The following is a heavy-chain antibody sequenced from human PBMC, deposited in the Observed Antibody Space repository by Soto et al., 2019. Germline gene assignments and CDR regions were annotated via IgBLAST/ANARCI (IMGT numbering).Heavy chain of an antibody. CDR1: GGSFSGYY. V-gene: IGHV4-59*01. Sequence: ASETLSLTCAVYGGSFSGYYWTWIRQPPGKGLEWIGYIYYSGSTNYNPSLKSRVTISVDTSKNQFFLKLSSVTAADTAVYYCARVWGGAFDIWGQGTMVTVSS. J-gene: IGHJ3*02. D-gene: IGHD3-10*01. CDR2: IYYSGST. CDR3: ARVWGGAFDI.